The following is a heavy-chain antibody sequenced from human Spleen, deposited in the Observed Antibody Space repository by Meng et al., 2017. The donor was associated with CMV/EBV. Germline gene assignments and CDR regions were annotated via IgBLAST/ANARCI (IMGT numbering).Heavy chain of an antibody. V-gene: IGHV3-30*02. CDR1: GSTFSSYD. Sequence: GGSLRLSCAASGSTFSSYDMSWVRQAPGRGLEWVAFIRYDGVNKYSADSVKGRFTISRDNSKNTLYLQMSGLRTEDTAVYYCATSLRTPSYDSWGQGTLVTVSS. J-gene: IGHJ5*01. CDR2: IRYDGVNK. CDR3: ATSLRTPSYDS. D-gene: IGHD1-14*01.